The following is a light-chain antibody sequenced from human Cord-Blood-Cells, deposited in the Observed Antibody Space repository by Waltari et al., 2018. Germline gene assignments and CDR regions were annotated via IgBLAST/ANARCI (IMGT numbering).Light chain of an antibody. CDR2: GAS. V-gene: IGKV3-15*01. CDR1: QSVSSN. Sequence: EIVMTQSPATLSVSPGERATLSCRASQSVSSNVAWYQQKPGQAPRLLIYGASTRATGIPARFSGSGSGTEFTLTISRLQSEDFAVYSCQQYNNWPPGSFGQGTKLEIK. J-gene: IGKJ2*03. CDR3: QQYNNWPPGS.